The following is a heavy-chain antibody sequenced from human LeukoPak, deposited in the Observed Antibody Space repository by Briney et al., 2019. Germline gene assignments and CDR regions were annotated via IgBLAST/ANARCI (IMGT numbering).Heavy chain of an antibody. V-gene: IGHV3-30-3*01. Sequence: GGSLRLSCAASGFTFSSYAMHWVRQAPGKGLEWVAVISYDGSNKYYADSVKGRFTISRDNSKNTLYLQMNSLRAEDTAVNYCATHLFGAFDIWGQGTMVTVPS. D-gene: IGHD3-10*01. CDR2: ISYDGSNK. CDR3: ATHLFGAFDI. J-gene: IGHJ3*02. CDR1: GFTFSSYA.